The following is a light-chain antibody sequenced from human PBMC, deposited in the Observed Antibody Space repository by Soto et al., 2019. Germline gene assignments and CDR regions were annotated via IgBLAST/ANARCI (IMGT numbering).Light chain of an antibody. CDR2: DAS. V-gene: IGKV3-11*01. CDR1: QSVSGY. J-gene: IGKJ2*01. CDR3: HQRSNWPPFT. Sequence: EIVLTQSPATLSLSPGERATLSCRASQSVSGYLAWYQHRPGQAPRLLIFDASNRATGIPARFSGSGSGTDFTRTISSQEPEDSAVYYCHQRSNWPPFTFGQGTKLEIK.